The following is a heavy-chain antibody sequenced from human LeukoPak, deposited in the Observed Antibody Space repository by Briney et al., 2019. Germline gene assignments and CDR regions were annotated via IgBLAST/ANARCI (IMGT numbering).Heavy chain of an antibody. J-gene: IGHJ4*02. D-gene: IGHD5-18*01. CDR1: GDSISSGNYY. V-gene: IGHV4-61*02. CDR2: IYTSGST. CDR3: ATLGYSYGTDY. Sequence: SETLSLTCTVSGDSISSGNYYWTWIRQPAGKGLEWIGRIYTSGSTNYNPSLKSRVTISVDTSKNQFTLKLSSVTAADTAVYYCATLGYSYGTDYWGQGTLVTVSS.